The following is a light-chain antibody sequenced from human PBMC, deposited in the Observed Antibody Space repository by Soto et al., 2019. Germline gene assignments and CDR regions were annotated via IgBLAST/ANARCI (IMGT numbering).Light chain of an antibody. V-gene: IGKV3-15*01. J-gene: IGKJ1*01. Sequence: IVMTQSPATLSVSPGERATLSCRASERIDNKLVWYQQRPGQAPRLLIYGTSIRATGIPARFSGSGSGTEFTLTISGLQSEDFGVYYCQQYKDWRTFGQGTNVEIK. CDR1: ERIDNK. CDR2: GTS. CDR3: QQYKDWRT.